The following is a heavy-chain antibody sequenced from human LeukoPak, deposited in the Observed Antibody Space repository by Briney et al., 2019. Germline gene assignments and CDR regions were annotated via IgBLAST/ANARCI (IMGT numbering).Heavy chain of an antibody. CDR2: IYYSGST. D-gene: IGHD6-25*01. Sequence: SETLSLTCTVSGGSISSYYWSWIRQPPGKGLEWIGYIYYSGSTNYNPSLKSRVTISVDTSKNQFSLKLSSVTAADTAVYYCARVGTGKRPIDYWGQGTLVTVSS. J-gene: IGHJ4*02. CDR3: ARVGTGKRPIDY. V-gene: IGHV4-59*12. CDR1: GGSISSYY.